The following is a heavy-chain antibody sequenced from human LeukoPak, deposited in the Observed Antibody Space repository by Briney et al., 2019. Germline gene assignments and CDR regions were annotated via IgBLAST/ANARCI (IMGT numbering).Heavy chain of an antibody. CDR3: ARDSRSSGFHPFDY. Sequence: GGSLRLSCAASGFTFSSYSMNWVRQAPGKGLEWVSYISSSSSYIYYADSVKGRFTISRDNAKNSLFLQMNSLRDEDTAVYYCARDSRSSGFHPFDYWDQGTLVTVSS. J-gene: IGHJ4*02. CDR2: ISSSSSYI. CDR1: GFTFSSYS. D-gene: IGHD3-22*01. V-gene: IGHV3-21*01.